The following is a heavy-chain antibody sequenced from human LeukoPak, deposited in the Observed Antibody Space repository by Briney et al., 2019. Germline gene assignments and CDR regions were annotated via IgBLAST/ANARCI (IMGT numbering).Heavy chain of an antibody. CDR1: GFTFDDYA. V-gene: IGHV3-43*02. J-gene: IGHJ6*03. Sequence: GGSLRLSCAASGFTFDDYAMHWVRQAPGKGLEWISLISGDGGSTYYADSVKGRFTISRDNSKNSLYPQMNSLRTEDTALYYCAKIPAAGYYYYYMDVWGKGTTVTVSS. CDR2: ISGDGGST. D-gene: IGHD2-2*01. CDR3: AKIPAAGYYYYYMDV.